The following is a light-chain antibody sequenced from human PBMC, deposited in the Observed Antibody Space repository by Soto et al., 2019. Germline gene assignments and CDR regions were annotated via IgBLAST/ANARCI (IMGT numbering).Light chain of an antibody. CDR3: QQRHTWPTT. V-gene: IGKV3-11*01. CDR2: EAS. J-gene: IGKJ4*01. Sequence: EIVLTQSPATLSLSPGERATLSCRASQDITTYLAWYQHRPGQGPRLLIYEASKRATGIPARFSGSGSGTDFTLTISSLEPEDFAVYYCQQRHTWPTTFGGGAKVEI. CDR1: QDITTY.